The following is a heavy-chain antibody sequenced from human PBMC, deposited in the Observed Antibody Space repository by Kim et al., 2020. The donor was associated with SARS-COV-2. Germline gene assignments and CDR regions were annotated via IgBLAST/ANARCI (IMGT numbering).Heavy chain of an antibody. Sequence: GGSLRLSCAASGFGFSAYYMHWIRQAPGKGLEWVSYIGTISRYTNYADSVRGRFTISRDNAKNSLYLQMNSLRAEDTAVYYCARPKGYCSGASCEGAFDIWGQGPMVTVSS. CDR1: GFGFSAYY. J-gene: IGHJ3*02. CDR3: ARPKGYCSGASCEGAFDI. V-gene: IGHV3-11*03. CDR2: IGTISRYT. D-gene: IGHD2-15*01.